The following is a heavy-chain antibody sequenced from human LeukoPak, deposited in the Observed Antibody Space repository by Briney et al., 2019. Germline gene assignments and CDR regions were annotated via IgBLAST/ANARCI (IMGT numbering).Heavy chain of an antibody. J-gene: IGHJ4*02. Sequence: PSETLSLTCTVSGGSISGYYWSWIRQPPGKGLEWIGYIFYSGSTNYNPSLKSRVTISVDASKNQFSLKLSSVTAADTAVYYCARGEWDLLFDYWGQGTLVTVSS. CDR3: ARGEWDLLFDY. D-gene: IGHD1-26*01. CDR1: GGSISGYY. V-gene: IGHV4-59*01. CDR2: IFYSGST.